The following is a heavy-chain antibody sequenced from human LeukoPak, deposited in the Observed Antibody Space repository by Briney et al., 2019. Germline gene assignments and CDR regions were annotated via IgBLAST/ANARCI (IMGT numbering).Heavy chain of an antibody. Sequence: GGCLRLSCAASGFTFRSYSMNWVRQAPGKGLEWVSCITSGSSPIYYADSVKGRFTISRDNAKNSLYLQMNSLRDEDTAVYYCARRAYGDDSFDYWGQGTLVTVSS. CDR1: GFTFRSYS. CDR2: ITSGSSPI. CDR3: ARRAYGDDSFDY. V-gene: IGHV3-48*02. D-gene: IGHD4-17*01. J-gene: IGHJ4*02.